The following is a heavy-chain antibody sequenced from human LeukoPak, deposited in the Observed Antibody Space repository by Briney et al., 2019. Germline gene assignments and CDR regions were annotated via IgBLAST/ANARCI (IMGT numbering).Heavy chain of an antibody. CDR1: GGSFSDYY. CDR2: INHSGTT. J-gene: IGHJ5*02. D-gene: IGHD6-13*01. CDR3: ARKEGGQLVNTRRWFDP. Sequence: SETLSLACAVYGGSFSDYYWSWIRQSPGKGLEWIGEINHSGTTHYNPSLKSRVTISVDTSKNQFSLKLRSVTAADTAVYYCARKEGGQLVNTRRWFDPWGQGTLVTVSS. V-gene: IGHV4-34*01.